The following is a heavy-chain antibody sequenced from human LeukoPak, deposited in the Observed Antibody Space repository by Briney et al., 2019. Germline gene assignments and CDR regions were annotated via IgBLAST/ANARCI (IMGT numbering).Heavy chain of an antibody. Sequence: GGSLRLSCAASGFTFSSYSMNWVRQAPGKGLEWVSSISSSSSYIYYADSVKGRFTISRDNAKNSLYLQMNSLRAEDTAVYYCARGHSGYSSGWSDAFDIWGQGTMVTVSS. D-gene: IGHD6-19*01. CDR3: ARGHSGYSSGWSDAFDI. CDR1: GFTFSSYS. CDR2: ISSSSSYI. J-gene: IGHJ3*02. V-gene: IGHV3-21*01.